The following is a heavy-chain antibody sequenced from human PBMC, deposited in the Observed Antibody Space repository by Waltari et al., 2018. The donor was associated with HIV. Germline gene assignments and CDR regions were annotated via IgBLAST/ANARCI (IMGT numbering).Heavy chain of an antibody. Sequence: QLVESGGGLVQRGGSLRLSCTASGFTFSSHWMSWVRQPPGKALDWVTNINQNGTENYYPNSVKGRFNISRDNAKNSLYVEMNSVRDADTAVYVCVRENDFGIIFFNYNDALDVWGQGTSVTVSS. CDR1: GFTFSSHW. V-gene: IGHV3-7*01. CDR3: VRENDFGIIFFNYNDALDV. D-gene: IGHD1-20*01. J-gene: IGHJ6*02. CDR2: INQNGTEN.